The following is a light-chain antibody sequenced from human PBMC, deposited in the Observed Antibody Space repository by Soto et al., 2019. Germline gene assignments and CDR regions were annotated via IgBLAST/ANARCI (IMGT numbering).Light chain of an antibody. CDR3: SSYTISTTYV. CDR2: GAT. V-gene: IGLV2-14*02. Sequence: QSVLTQPASVSGSPGQSITISCTGTSSDVGSSDLVSWYQQHPGKVPELILYGATKRPSGVSNRFSGSKSGNTASLTISGLQAEDEADYYCSSYTISTTYVFGHGTKLTVL. CDR1: SSDVGSSDL. J-gene: IGLJ1*01.